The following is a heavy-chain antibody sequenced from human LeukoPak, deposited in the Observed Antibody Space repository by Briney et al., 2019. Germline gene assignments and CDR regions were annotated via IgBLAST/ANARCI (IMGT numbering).Heavy chain of an antibody. D-gene: IGHD2-15*01. CDR2: IIPILGIA. J-gene: IGHJ5*02. CDR3: ARDHCSGGSCYWFDP. V-gene: IGHV1-69*04. Sequence: ASVKVSCKASGYTFTTYYIHWVRQAPGQGLEWMGRIIPILGIANYAQKFQGRVTITADKSTSTAYMELSSLRSEDTAVYYCARDHCSGGSCYWFDPWGQGTLVTVSS. CDR1: GYTFTTYY.